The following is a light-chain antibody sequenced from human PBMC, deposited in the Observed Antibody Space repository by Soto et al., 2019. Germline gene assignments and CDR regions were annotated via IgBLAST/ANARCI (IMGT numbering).Light chain of an antibody. CDR1: QSVRSN. CDR3: KQYNNWPPT. CDR2: DSS. J-gene: IGKJ1*01. Sequence: EIVLTQSPGTLSLSPGERATLSCRASQSVRSNFLAWYQQKPGQAPRLLIYDSSTRAIGIPIRFSGSRSGTEFILTINGLQFEDFAIYYCKQYNNWPPTFGQGTKVDIK. V-gene: IGKV3-15*01.